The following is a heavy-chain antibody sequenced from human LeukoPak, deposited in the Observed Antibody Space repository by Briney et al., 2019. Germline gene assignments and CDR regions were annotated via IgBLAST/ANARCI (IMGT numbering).Heavy chain of an antibody. CDR1: GFTFSDYY. CDR2: ISSTGTTI. CDR3: ARGMKLRNYYYYYYYIDV. D-gene: IGHD1-7*01. J-gene: IGHJ6*03. V-gene: IGHV3-11*01. Sequence: GGSLRLSCAASGFTFSDYYMSWIRQAPGKGLEWVSYISSTGTTIYYADSLKGRFTISRDNTKNSLYLQMNSLRAEDTAVYYCARGMKLRNYYYYYYYIDVWGKGTTVTVSS.